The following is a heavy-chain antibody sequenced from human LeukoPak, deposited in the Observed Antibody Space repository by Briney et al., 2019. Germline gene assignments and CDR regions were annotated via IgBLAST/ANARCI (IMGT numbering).Heavy chain of an antibody. CDR2: IKADGSEK. Sequence: GRSLRLSSAASGSSPSGHWTNWVRQPPGKGLEWVANIKADGSEKYYVDSAKGRFTISRDDAKRTVDLQMDNLRAEDTAIYYCAYRNNFEYWGQGALVTVSS. CDR3: AYRNNFEY. D-gene: IGHD1-26*01. V-gene: IGHV3-7*05. J-gene: IGHJ4*02. CDR1: GSSPSGHW.